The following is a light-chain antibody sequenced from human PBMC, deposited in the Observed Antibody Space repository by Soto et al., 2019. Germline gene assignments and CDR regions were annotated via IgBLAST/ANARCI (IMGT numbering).Light chain of an antibody. V-gene: IGKV3-15*01. CDR1: QSVSSN. CDR2: DAS. J-gene: IGKJ4*01. Sequence: EIVMTQSPATLSVSPGERATLSFRASQSVSSNLAWYHQKPGQTPRLVIYDASNRASGIPARFSGSGSGTDFSLTINSLQSEDFGIYYCQQYDSWLTFGGGTKVDIK. CDR3: QQYDSWLT.